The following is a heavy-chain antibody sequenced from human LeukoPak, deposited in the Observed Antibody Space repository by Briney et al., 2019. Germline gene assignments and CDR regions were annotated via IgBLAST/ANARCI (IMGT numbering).Heavy chain of an antibody. V-gene: IGHV4-61*02. CDR1: GGSISSGSYY. D-gene: IGHD4-11*01. CDR2: IYTSGST. J-gene: IGHJ6*03. Sequence: IPSQTLSLTCTVSGGSISSGSYYWSWIPPPAGKGLEWIGRIYTSGSTNYNPSLKSRVTISVDTSKNQFSLKLSSVTAADTAVYYCASYSNYVSASSYYYYMDVWGKGTTVTVSS. CDR3: ASYSNYVSASSYYYYMDV.